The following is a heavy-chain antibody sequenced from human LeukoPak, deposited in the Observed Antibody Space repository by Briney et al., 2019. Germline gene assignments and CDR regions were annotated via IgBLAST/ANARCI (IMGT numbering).Heavy chain of an antibody. J-gene: IGHJ4*02. Sequence: GGSLRLSCAASGFTFSSYSMNWVRQAPGKGLEWVSSISSRSSYIYYADSVKGRFTISRENAKNSLYLQMNSLRAEDTAVYYCARDSLYDSSDYWGQGTLVTVSS. D-gene: IGHD3-22*01. CDR3: ARDSLYDSSDY. CDR1: GFTFSSYS. V-gene: IGHV3-21*01. CDR2: ISSRSSYI.